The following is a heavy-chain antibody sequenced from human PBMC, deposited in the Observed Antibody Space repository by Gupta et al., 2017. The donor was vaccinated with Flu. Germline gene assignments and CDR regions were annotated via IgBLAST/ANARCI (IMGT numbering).Heavy chain of an antibody. D-gene: IGHD3-16*01. CDR1: GFTFSRYW. Sequence: EVQLLESGGGLVQPGGSLRLSCAAPGFTFSRYWMHWVRQAPGKGLVCVSRINSDGSTTSYADSVKSRFTISRNNAKNTQYLQMNSLRAEDTAVYYCARVAQGRYDFDYWGQGTLVTVSS. J-gene: IGHJ4*02. V-gene: IGHV3-74*01. CDR2: INSDGSTT. CDR3: ARVAQGRYDFDY.